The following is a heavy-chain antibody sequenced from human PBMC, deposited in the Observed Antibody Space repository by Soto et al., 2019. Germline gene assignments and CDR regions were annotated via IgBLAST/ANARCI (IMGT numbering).Heavy chain of an antibody. Sequence: SVKASCKDSGGTFRSYAISWARQAPRQALEWMGGIIPIFGTANYAQKFQGRVTITADESTSTAYMELSSLRSEDTAVYYCARPRGVVVVITDYYYGMDVWGQGTTVTVSS. CDR3: ARPRGVVVVITDYYYGMDV. D-gene: IGHD3-22*01. CDR1: GGTFRSYA. V-gene: IGHV1-69*13. CDR2: IIPIFGTA. J-gene: IGHJ6*02.